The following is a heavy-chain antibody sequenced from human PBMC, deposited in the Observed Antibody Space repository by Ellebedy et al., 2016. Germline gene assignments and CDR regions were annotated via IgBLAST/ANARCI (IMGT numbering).Heavy chain of an antibody. V-gene: IGHV3-21*01. CDR1: GFIFSSYS. CDR2: ISSSSSHL. CDR3: ARGYCAGGGCYGAGYDY. D-gene: IGHD2-8*02. J-gene: IGHJ4*02. Sequence: GGSLRLSXAASGFIFSSYSMNWVRQAPGKGLEWVSSISSSSSHLYHADSVKGRFTISRDNAKNSLYLQMDSLRAEDTAAYYCARGYCAGGGCYGAGYDYWGQGTPVTVSS.